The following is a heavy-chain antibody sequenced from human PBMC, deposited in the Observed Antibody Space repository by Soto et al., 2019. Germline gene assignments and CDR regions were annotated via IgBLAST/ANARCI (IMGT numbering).Heavy chain of an antibody. Sequence: ASVKVSCKASSYTFTSYAMHWVRQAPGQRLEWMGWINGGDGNTKYSQKFQGRVTITRDTSASTAYMELSSLRSEDTAVYYCARVDRGYSYGSFDYWGQGTLVTVSS. V-gene: IGHV1-3*01. CDR3: ARVDRGYSYGSFDY. CDR1: SYTFTSYA. D-gene: IGHD5-18*01. J-gene: IGHJ4*02. CDR2: INGGDGNT.